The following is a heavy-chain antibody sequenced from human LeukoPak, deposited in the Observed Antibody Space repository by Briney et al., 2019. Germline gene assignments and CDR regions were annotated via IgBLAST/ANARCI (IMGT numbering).Heavy chain of an antibody. Sequence: ASVKVSCKASGGTFSSYAISWVRQAPGQGLEWMGRIIPILGIANYAQKFQGRVTITADKSTSTAYMELSRLRSEDTAVYYCARGLAFGELTSDYGGQGTLVTVSS. J-gene: IGHJ4*02. CDR3: ARGLAFGELTSDY. D-gene: IGHD3-10*01. V-gene: IGHV1-69*04. CDR1: GGTFSSYA. CDR2: IIPILGIA.